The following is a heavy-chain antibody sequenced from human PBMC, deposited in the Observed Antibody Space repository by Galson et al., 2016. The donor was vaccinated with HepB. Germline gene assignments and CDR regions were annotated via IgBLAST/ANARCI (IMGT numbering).Heavy chain of an antibody. CDR2: VGSCPSDT. CDR3: AGYCRGGSCSGKGSFDY. CDR1: GFTFSSYW. D-gene: IGHD2-15*01. V-gene: IGHV3-23*01. J-gene: IGHJ4*02. Sequence: SLRLSCAASGFTFSSYWMTWVRQAPGRGLEWVSSVGSCPSDTCYADSVKGRFTISRDISKNTVYLQMNSLRAEDTAVYYCAGYCRGGSCSGKGSFDYWGQGTLVTVSS.